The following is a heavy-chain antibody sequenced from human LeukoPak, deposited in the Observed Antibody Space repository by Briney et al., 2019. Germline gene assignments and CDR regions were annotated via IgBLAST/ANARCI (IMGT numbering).Heavy chain of an antibody. CDR2: IYYSGST. CDR3: ARDSSQYCTNGVCPYYYYYYGMDV. D-gene: IGHD2-8*01. V-gene: IGHV4-59*01. CDR1: GGSISSYY. J-gene: IGHJ6*02. Sequence: PSETLSLTCTVSGGSISSYYWSWIQQPPGKGLEWIGYIYYSGSTNYNPSLKSRVTISVDTSKNQFSLKLSSVTAADTAVYYCARDSSQYCTNGVCPYYYYYYGMDVWGQGTTVTVSS.